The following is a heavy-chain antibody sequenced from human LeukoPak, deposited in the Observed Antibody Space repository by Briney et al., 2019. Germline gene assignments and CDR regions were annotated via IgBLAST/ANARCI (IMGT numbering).Heavy chain of an antibody. CDR3: ARGPYYSDSGSPEY. D-gene: IGHD3-10*01. CDR1: GFTFTNYW. J-gene: IGHJ4*02. CDR2: INPDGSGT. Sequence: PGGSLRLSCAASGFTFTNYWMHWVRQAPGEGLVWVSRINPDGSGTRYAVSVKGRFTIARDNVRNSVFLQMNSLRAGDTAVYYCARGPYYSDSGSPEYWGQGTLVTVSS. V-gene: IGHV3-74*01.